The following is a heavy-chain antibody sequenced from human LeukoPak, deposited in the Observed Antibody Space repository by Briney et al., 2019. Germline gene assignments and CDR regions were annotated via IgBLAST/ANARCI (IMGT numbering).Heavy chain of an antibody. CDR1: GYTFTSYG. CDR3: ARAGITGTLLGEDY. J-gene: IGHJ4*02. V-gene: IGHV1-18*01. D-gene: IGHD1-7*01. CDR2: ISAYNGNT. Sequence: GASVKVSCKASGYTFTSYGISWVRQAPGQGLEWMGWISAYNGNTNYAQKLQGRVTMTTDTSTSTTYMELRSLRPDDTAVYYCARAGITGTLLGEDYWGQGTLVTVSS.